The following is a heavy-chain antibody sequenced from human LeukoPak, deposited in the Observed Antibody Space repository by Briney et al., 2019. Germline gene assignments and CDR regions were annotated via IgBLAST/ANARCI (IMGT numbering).Heavy chain of an antibody. J-gene: IGHJ4*02. CDR3: ARNQGRGSGSYSY. Sequence: SVKVSCKASGGTFISYAISWVRQVPGHGLEWMGRIIPILGIANYAQKFQGRVTMTTDTSTSTAYMELRSLRSDDTAVYYCARNQGRGSGSYSYWGQGTLVTVSS. CDR1: GGTFISYA. V-gene: IGHV1-69*04. D-gene: IGHD3-10*01. CDR2: IIPILGIA.